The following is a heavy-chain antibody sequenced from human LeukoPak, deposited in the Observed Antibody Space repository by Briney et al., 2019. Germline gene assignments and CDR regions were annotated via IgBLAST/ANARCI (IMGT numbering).Heavy chain of an antibody. CDR3: ARAAPDFWSGYYSDY. D-gene: IGHD3-3*01. Sequence: ASVKVSCKASGYTFTSYGISWARQAPGQGLEWMGWISAYNGNTNYAQKLQGRVTMTTDTSTSTAYMELRSLRSDDTAVYYCARAAPDFWSGYYSDYWGQGTLVTVSS. CDR2: ISAYNGNT. V-gene: IGHV1-18*01. CDR1: GYTFTSYG. J-gene: IGHJ4*02.